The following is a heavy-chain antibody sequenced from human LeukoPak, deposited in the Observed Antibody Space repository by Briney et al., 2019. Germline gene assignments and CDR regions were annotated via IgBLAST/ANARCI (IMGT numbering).Heavy chain of an antibody. CDR1: GFTFSSYA. CDR2: ISYDGSNK. Sequence: GGSLRLSCAASGFTFSSYAMHWVRQAPGKGLEWVAVISYDGSNKYYADSVKGRFTISRDNSKNTLYLQMNSLRAEDTAVYYCARDRRRHDYGGTFDYWGQGTLVTVSS. CDR3: ARDRRRHDYGGTFDY. D-gene: IGHD4-23*01. J-gene: IGHJ4*02. V-gene: IGHV3-30*04.